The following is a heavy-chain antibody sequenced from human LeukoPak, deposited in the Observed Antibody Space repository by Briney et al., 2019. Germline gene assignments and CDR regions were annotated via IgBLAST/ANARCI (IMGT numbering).Heavy chain of an antibody. D-gene: IGHD2-21*01. V-gene: IGHV4-39*01. CDR1: GGSMSSGTYS. CDR3: ARFTVARGPFDY. CDR2: VHYTGTT. J-gene: IGHJ4*02. Sequence: SETLSLTCSVSGGSMSSGTYSRGWIRQPPGKGLEWIGSVHYTGTTYYNPSLRSRVTISVDTSKNQFSLKLTSVTAADTAVYYCARFTVARGPFDYWGQGTLVTVSS.